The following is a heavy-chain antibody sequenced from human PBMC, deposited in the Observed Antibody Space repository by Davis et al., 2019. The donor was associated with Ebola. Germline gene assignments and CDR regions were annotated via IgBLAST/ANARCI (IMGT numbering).Heavy chain of an antibody. Sequence: MPSETLSLTCAVSGGSISSSNWWSWVRQPPGKGLEWIGVIYHSGSTNYNPSLKSRVTISVHKYKNQFSRKLGSVTAADTAVYYCARAHRTVAAGWGQGTLVTVSS. D-gene: IGHD6-19*01. J-gene: IGHJ4*02. CDR1: GGSISSSNW. CDR2: IYHSGST. V-gene: IGHV4-4*02. CDR3: ARAHRTVAAG.